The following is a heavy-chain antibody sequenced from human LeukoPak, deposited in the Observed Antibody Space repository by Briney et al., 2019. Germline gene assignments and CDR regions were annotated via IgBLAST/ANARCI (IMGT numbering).Heavy chain of an antibody. J-gene: IGHJ5*02. V-gene: IGHV3-30*18. D-gene: IGHD3-10*01. Sequence: GRSLRLSCAASGFTFSSYGMHWVRQAQGKGLEWVAVISYDGSNKYYADSVKGRFTISRDNSKNTLYLQMNSLRAEDTAVYYCAKDSPYGSGTGWFDPWGQGTLVTVSS. CDR2: ISYDGSNK. CDR3: AKDSPYGSGTGWFDP. CDR1: GFTFSSYG.